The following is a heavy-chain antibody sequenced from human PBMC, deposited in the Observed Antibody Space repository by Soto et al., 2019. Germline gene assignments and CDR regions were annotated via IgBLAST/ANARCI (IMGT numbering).Heavy chain of an antibody. V-gene: IGHV1-69*01. J-gene: IGHJ6*02. D-gene: IGHD1-26*01. CDR2: SIPIFGTA. CDR1: GGTFSSYA. CDR3: ARTRIVGPYYYYYGMDV. Sequence: QVQLVQSGAEVKKPGSSVKVSCKASGGTFSSYAISWVRQAPGQELEWMGGSIPIFGTANYAQKFQGRVTITADESTSTAYMELSSLRSEDTAVYYCARTRIVGPYYYYYGMDVWGQGTTVTVSS.